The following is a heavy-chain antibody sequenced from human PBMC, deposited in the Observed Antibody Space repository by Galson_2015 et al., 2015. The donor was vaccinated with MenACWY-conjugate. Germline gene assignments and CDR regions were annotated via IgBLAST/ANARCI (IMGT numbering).Heavy chain of an antibody. Sequence: SLRLSCAASGFTFSSYAMHWVRQAPGKGLEWVAVISYDGSNKYYADSVKGRFTISRDNSKNTLYLQMNSLRAEDTAVYYCAKESIAATNEYYFDYWGQGTLVTVSS. CDR1: GFTFSSYA. J-gene: IGHJ4*02. CDR2: ISYDGSNK. D-gene: IGHD6-6*01. CDR3: AKESIAATNEYYFDY. V-gene: IGHV3-30*04.